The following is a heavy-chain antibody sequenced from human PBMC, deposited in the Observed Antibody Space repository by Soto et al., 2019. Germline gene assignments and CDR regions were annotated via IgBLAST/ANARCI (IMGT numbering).Heavy chain of an antibody. CDR3: ARHNHGNWNDRKYDY. Sequence: PSFQGHVTISADKSISTAYLQWSSLKASDTAMYYCARHNHGNWNDRKYDYWGQGTLVTVSS. V-gene: IGHV5-10-1*01. J-gene: IGHJ4*02. D-gene: IGHD1-1*01.